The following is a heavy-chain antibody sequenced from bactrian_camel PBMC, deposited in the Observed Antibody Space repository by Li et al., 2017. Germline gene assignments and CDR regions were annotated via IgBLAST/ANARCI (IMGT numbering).Heavy chain of an antibody. CDR1: GITFSRHD. J-gene: IGHJ4*01. CDR3: ATPQYRTEATGGPRITPAYNY. V-gene: IGHV3-2*01. D-gene: IGHD7*01. Sequence: HVQLVESGGGLVQPGESLRLPCVASGITFSRHDMSWVRQAPGKGLESVSRINSDGGATYYSDSVIGRFTISRDNAKNTLYLQLNRLKTEDTALYYCATPQYRTEATGGPRITPAYNYWGQGTQVTVS. CDR2: INSDGGAT.